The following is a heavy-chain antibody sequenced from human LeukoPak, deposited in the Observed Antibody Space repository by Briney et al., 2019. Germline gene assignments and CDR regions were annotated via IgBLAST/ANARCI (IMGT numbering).Heavy chain of an antibody. CDR1: GFTVSSAY. D-gene: IGHD3-10*01. Sequence: GGSLRLSCAASGFTVSSAYMTWVRQASGKGLEWVSVIYIGGSTYYADSVKGRFTISRDNSRNTLYLQMNSLRTEDTAVYYCARGGYGSSTYYNNFDFWGQGTLVTLSS. V-gene: IGHV3-53*01. CDR2: IYIGGST. CDR3: ARGGYGSSTYYNNFDF. J-gene: IGHJ4*02.